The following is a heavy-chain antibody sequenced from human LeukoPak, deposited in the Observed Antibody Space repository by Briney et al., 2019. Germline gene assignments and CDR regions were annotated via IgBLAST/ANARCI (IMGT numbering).Heavy chain of an antibody. V-gene: IGHV3-43*02. J-gene: IGHJ4*02. CDR1: GFTFDDYA. CDR3: ARNSVAGSFCFPY. Sequence: GGSLRLSCAASGFTFDDYAMHWVRQAPGKGLEWVSLIFGDGIDTDYADSVKGRFTISRDSSKNRLYLQMNSLRTEDTALYYCARNSVAGSFCFPYWRQGTLVTVSS. D-gene: IGHD6-19*01. CDR2: IFGDGIDT.